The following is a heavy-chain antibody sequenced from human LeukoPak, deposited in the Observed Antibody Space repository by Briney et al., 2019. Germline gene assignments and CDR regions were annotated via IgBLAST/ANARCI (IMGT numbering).Heavy chain of an antibody. J-gene: IGHJ6*02. CDR3: ARDPGVLWFGELSHYGMDV. CDR2: ISYDGSNK. V-gene: IGHV3-30*03. Sequence: GRSLRLSCAASGFTFSSYGMHWVRQAPGKGLEWVAVISYDGSNKYYADSVKGRFTISRDNSKNTLYLQMNSLRAEDTAVYYCARDPGVLWFGELSHYGMDVWGQGTTVTVSS. CDR1: GFTFSSYG. D-gene: IGHD3-10*01.